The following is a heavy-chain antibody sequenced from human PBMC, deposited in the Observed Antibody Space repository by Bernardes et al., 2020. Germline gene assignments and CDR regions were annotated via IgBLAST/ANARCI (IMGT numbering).Heavy chain of an antibody. CDR2: ISAYNGNT. V-gene: IGHV1-18*01. Sequence: ASVKVSCKASGYTLTSYGISWVRQAPGQGLEWMGWISAYNGNTNYAQKLQGRVTMTTDTSTSTAYMELRSLRSDDTAVYYCARVVGASSGSFNVYFDYWGQGTLVTVSS. CDR1: GYTLTSYG. CDR3: ARVVGASSGSFNVYFDY. J-gene: IGHJ4*02. D-gene: IGHD1-26*01.